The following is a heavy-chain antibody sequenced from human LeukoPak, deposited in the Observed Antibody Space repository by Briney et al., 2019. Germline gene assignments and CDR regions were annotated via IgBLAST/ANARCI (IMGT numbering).Heavy chain of an antibody. CDR2: IYYSGST. V-gene: IGHV4-59*08. CDR3: ARLWSTHCDDGSCPHQPNY. D-gene: IGHD2-15*01. J-gene: IGHJ4*02. CDR1: GGSISSYY. Sequence: SETLPLTCTVSGGSISSYYWSWIRQPPGKGLEWIGYIYYSGSTNYNPSLKSRVTISVDTSKNQFSLKLSSVTAADTAVYYCARLWSTHCDDGSCPHQPNYWGQGTLVTVSS.